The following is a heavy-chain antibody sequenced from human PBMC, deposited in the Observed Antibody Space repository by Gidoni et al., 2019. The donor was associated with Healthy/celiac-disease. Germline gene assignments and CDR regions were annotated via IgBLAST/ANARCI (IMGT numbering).Heavy chain of an antibody. CDR3: ARLNSGSYYQFDY. J-gene: IGHJ4*02. V-gene: IGHV4-59*08. CDR2: IYYSGST. Sequence: QVQLQESGPGLVKPSETLSLTCTVSGGSISSYYWSWIRQPPGKGLEWIGYIYYSGSTNYNPSLKSRVTISVDTSKNQFSLKLCSVTAADTAVYYCARLNSGSYYQFDYWGQGTLVTVSS. CDR1: GGSISSYY. D-gene: IGHD1-26*01.